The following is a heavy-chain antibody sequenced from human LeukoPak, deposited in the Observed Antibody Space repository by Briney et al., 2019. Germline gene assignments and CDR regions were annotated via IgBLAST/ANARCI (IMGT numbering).Heavy chain of an antibody. CDR1: GGSISRYY. CDR2: IYYSGST. Sequence: SETLSLTCTVSGGSISRYYWSWIRQPPGKGLEWIGYIYYSGSTNYNPSLKSRVTISVDTSKNQFSLKLSSVTAADTAVYYCARWSGSVTARNYYYYMDVWGEGTTVTVSS. V-gene: IGHV4-59*08. D-gene: IGHD6-6*01. CDR3: ARWSGSVTARNYYYYMDV. J-gene: IGHJ6*03.